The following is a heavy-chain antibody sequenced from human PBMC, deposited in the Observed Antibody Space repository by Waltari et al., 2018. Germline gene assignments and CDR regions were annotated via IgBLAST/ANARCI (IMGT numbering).Heavy chain of an antibody. CDR2: FDPEDGET. CDR3: ATTEGIAAANWFDP. J-gene: IGHJ5*02. V-gene: IGHV1-24*01. CDR1: GFTFTSSA. D-gene: IGHD6-13*01. Sequence: QLVQSGPEVKKPGTSVKVSCKASGFTFTSSAMHWVRQAPGKGLEWMGGFDPEDGETIYAQKFQGRVTMTEDTSTDTAYMELSSLRSEDTAVYYCATTEGIAAANWFDPWGQGTLVTVSS.